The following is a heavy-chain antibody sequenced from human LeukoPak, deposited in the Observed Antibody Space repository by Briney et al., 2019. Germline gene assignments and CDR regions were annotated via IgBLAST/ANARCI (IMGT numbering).Heavy chain of an antibody. Sequence: GGSLRLSCAASGFTVSSNYMSWVRQAPGKGLEWVSAISGSGGSTYYADSVKGRFTISRDNSKNTLYLQMNSLRAEDTAFYYCAKVPLSAGGWYEYWGQGTLVTVSS. CDR1: GFTVSSNY. CDR2: ISGSGGST. V-gene: IGHV3-23*01. CDR3: AKVPLSAGGWYEY. J-gene: IGHJ4*02. D-gene: IGHD6-19*01.